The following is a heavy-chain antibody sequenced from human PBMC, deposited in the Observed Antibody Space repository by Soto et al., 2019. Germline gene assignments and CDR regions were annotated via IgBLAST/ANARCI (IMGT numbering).Heavy chain of an antibody. Sequence: SETLSLTCAVYGGPFSGYYWSWIRQPPGKGLEWIGEINHSGSTNYNPSLKSRVTISVDTSKNQFSLKLSSVTAADTAVYYCARGSYDYIWGSYRYTANFQHWGQGTLVTVSS. CDR2: INHSGST. CDR3: ARGSYDYIWGSYRYTANFQH. V-gene: IGHV4-34*01. CDR1: GGPFSGYY. D-gene: IGHD3-16*02. J-gene: IGHJ1*01.